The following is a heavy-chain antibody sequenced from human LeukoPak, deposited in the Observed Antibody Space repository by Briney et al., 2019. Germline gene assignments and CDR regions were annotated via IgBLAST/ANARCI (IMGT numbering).Heavy chain of an antibody. J-gene: IGHJ4*02. CDR3: AENSGNYVYFDY. Sequence: AGGSLRLSCAASGFTFTSYSMNWVRQAPGKGLEWVSTISGGGGSTYYADSVKGRFTISRDNSKNTLYLQMNSLRAEDTAVYYCAENSGNYVYFDYWGQGTLVTVSS. V-gene: IGHV3-23*01. CDR1: GFTFTSYS. D-gene: IGHD1-7*01. CDR2: ISGGGGST.